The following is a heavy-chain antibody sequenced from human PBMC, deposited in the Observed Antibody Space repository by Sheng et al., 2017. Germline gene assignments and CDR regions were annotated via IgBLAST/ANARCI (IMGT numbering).Heavy chain of an antibody. V-gene: IGHV1-2*02. CDR2: INPNSGGT. CDR1: GYTFTGYY. Sequence: QVQLVQSGAEVKKPGASVKVSCKASGYTFTGYYMHWVRQAPGQGLEWMGWINPNSGGTNYAQKFQGRVTMTRDTSISTAYMELSRLRSDDTAVYYCARNYGSGSYYIVGGAFDIWGQGTMVTVSS. CDR3: ARNYGSGSYYIVGGAFDI. J-gene: IGHJ3*02. D-gene: IGHD3-10*01.